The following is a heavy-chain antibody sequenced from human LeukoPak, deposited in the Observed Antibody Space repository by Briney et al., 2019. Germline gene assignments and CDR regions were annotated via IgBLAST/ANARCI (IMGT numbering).Heavy chain of an antibody. Sequence: ASVRVSCKASGYTFTSYGISWVRQAPGQGLEWMGWISAYNGNTNYAQKLQSRVTMTTDTSTSTAYMELRSLRSDDTAVYYCARPKHYDILTGYYLNDAFDIWGQGTMVTVSS. CDR3: ARPKHYDILTGYYLNDAFDI. CDR2: ISAYNGNT. CDR1: GYTFTSYG. D-gene: IGHD3-9*01. V-gene: IGHV1-18*01. J-gene: IGHJ3*02.